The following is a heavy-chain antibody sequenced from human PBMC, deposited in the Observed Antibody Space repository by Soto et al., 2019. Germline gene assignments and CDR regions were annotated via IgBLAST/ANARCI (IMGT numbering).Heavy chain of an antibody. V-gene: IGHV4-59*08. CDR2: IYYTGST. Sequence: PSETLSLTCTVSGGSISSYHWSWVRQPPGKGLEWIGYIYYTGSTNYNPSLKSRVTISLDTSKSQFSLKLSSVTAADTAVYYCARLTSGYYANFDYWGQGTLVTVSS. J-gene: IGHJ4*02. CDR3: ARLTSGYYANFDY. CDR1: GGSISSYH. D-gene: IGHD3-22*01.